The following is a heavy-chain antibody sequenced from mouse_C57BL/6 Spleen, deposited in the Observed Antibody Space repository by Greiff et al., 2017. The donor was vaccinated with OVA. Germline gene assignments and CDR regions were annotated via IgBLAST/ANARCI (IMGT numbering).Heavy chain of an antibody. Sequence: VQLQQPGTELVKPGASVKLSCKASGYTFTSYWMHWVKQRPGQGLEWIGNINPSNGGTNYNEKFKSKATLTVDKSSSTAYMQLSSLASEDSAVYYCAREWIYYYGSSSFDYWGQGTTLTVSS. D-gene: IGHD1-1*01. CDR3: AREWIYYYGSSSFDY. CDR1: GYTFTSYW. CDR2: INPSNGGT. J-gene: IGHJ2*01. V-gene: IGHV1-53*01.